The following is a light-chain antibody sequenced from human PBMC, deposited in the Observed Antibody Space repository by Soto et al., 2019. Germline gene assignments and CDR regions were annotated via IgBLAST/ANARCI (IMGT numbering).Light chain of an antibody. CDR3: TQGTHWPIA. J-gene: IGKJ5*01. CDR2: KVS. V-gene: IGKV2-30*01. Sequence: DVVMTQSPLSLPVTLGQPASISCRSSQSLLYFDGNIYVNWFQQRPGQSPRRLIYKVSNRDSRVPDRFSGSGAGHDFTLKISRVEADDVGVYYCTQGTHWPIAFGQGTRLEIK. CDR1: QSLLYFDGNIY.